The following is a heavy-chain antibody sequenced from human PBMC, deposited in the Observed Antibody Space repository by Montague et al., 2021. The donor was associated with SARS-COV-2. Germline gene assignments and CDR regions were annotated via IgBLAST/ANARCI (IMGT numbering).Heavy chain of an antibody. CDR3: ARERALRYYYGSGIEF. D-gene: IGHD3-10*01. CDR1: GFTFNTYA. V-gene: IGHV3-30*09. CDR2: ISYDGTKT. J-gene: IGHJ4*02. Sequence: SLRLSCPTSGFTFNTYALHWVRQTPGKGLEWVAVISYDGTKTYYAASVKGRFAISRDTAKNTVYLQMNSLRVEDTALYYCARERALRYYYGSGIEFWGQGTLVTVSS.